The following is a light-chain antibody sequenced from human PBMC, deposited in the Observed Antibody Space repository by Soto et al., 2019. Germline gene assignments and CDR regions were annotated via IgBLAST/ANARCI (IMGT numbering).Light chain of an antibody. J-gene: IGLJ3*02. CDR1: STDIGSY. CDR2: EGT. V-gene: IGLV2-23*01. Sequence: QSALTQPASVSGSPGQSITISCTGTSTDIGSYVSWYQQYPGKAPKLMIYEGTKRPSGVSNHFSGSKSGNTASLTISGLQAEDEADYYCCSYAGTGTWVFGGGTKVTVL. CDR3: CSYAGTGTWV.